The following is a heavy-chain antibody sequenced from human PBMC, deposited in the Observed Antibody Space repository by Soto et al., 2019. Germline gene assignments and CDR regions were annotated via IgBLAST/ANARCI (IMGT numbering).Heavy chain of an antibody. CDR2: MSYDGSNK. CDR3: SKDLSIVVVTATRGGYFDL. J-gene: IGHJ2*01. Sequence: QVQLVESGGGVVQPGRSLRLSCAASGFTFSNYGMHWVRQAPGKGLEWVAVMSYDGSNKYYVDSVKGRFTISRDNSKNTLYLQMNSQRAEDTAVYYCSKDLSIVVVTATRGGYFDLWGRGTPVTVSS. D-gene: IGHD2-21*02. V-gene: IGHV3-30*18. CDR1: GFTFSNYG.